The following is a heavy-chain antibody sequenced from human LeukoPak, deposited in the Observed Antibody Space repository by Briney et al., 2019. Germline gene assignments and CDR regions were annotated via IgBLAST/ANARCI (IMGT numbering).Heavy chain of an antibody. CDR3: ARTTEAHSWLTRYYSYYMDV. J-gene: IGHJ6*03. V-gene: IGHV3-66*01. Sequence: PGGSLRLSCAASGFTVSSNYMSWVRQAPGKGLEWVSVIYSGGSTYYADSVKGRFTISRDNSKYTLYLQMNSLRAEDTAVYYCARTTEAHSWLTRYYSYYMDVWGKGTTVTVSS. CDR2: IYSGGST. CDR1: GFTVSSNY. D-gene: IGHD6-13*01.